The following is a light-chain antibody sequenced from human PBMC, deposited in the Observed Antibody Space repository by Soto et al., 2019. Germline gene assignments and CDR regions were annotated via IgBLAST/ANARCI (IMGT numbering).Light chain of an antibody. Sequence: EIVLTQSPATLSLSPGERATLSCRASQSVSSYLAWYQQKPGQAPRLLIYDASNRATGIPARFSGSGSGTDFTLTISSLEPEDFAVYYCQQRSNWPGTFGQGTRWIS. V-gene: IGKV3-11*01. CDR2: DAS. CDR1: QSVSSY. J-gene: IGKJ1*01. CDR3: QQRSNWPGT.